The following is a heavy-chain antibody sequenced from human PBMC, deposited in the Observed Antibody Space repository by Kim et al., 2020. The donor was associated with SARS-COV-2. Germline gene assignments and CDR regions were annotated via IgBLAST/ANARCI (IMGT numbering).Heavy chain of an antibody. J-gene: IGHJ6*02. CDR2: INAGNGNT. Sequence: ASVKVSCKASGYTFTSYAMHWVRQAPGQRLEWMGWINAGNGNTKYSQKFQGRVTITRDTSASTAYMELSSLRSEDTAVYYCARDMEGWRNPYYYYGMDVWGQGTTVTVSS. CDR1: GYTFTSYA. CDR3: ARDMEGWRNPYYYYGMDV. D-gene: IGHD3-3*01. V-gene: IGHV1-3*01.